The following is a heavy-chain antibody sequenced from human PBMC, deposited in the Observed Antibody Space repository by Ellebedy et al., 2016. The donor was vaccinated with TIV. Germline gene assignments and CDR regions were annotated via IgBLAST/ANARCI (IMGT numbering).Heavy chain of an antibody. V-gene: IGHV3-48*03. CDR2: ISSSGSTI. Sequence: GESLKISCAASGFTFSSYEVNWVRQAPGKGLEWVSYISSSGSTIYYADSVKGRFTISRDNAKNSLYLQMNSLRAEDTAVYYCARDIHYYDSSGYYFWFDPWGQGTLVTVSS. CDR1: GFTFSSYE. CDR3: ARDIHYYDSSGYYFWFDP. D-gene: IGHD3-22*01. J-gene: IGHJ5*02.